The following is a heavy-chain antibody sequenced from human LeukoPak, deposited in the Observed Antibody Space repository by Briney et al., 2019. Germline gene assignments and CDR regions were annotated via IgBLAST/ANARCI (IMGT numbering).Heavy chain of an antibody. V-gene: IGHV4-59*12. CDR2: IYYSGST. Sequence: SETLSLTCTVSGGSISSYYRSWIRQPPGKGLEWIGYIYYSGSTNYNPSLKSRVTISVDTSKNQFSLKLSSVTAADTAVYYCATRPDIAAAGPGWFDPWGQGTLVTVSS. CDR1: GGSISSYY. CDR3: ATRPDIAAAGPGWFDP. D-gene: IGHD6-13*01. J-gene: IGHJ5*02.